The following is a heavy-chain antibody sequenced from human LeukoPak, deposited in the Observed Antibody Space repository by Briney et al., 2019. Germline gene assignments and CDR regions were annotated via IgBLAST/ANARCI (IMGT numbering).Heavy chain of an antibody. CDR1: GFTFSSYS. CDR2: ISSSSSYI. V-gene: IGHV3-21*01. CDR3: ARAPLGARPGAFDI. Sequence: GGSLRLSCAASGFTFSSYSMNWVRQAPGKGLEWVSSISSSSSYIYYADSVRGRFTISRDNAKNSLYLQMNSLRAEDTAVYYCARAPLGARPGAFDIWGQGTMVTVSS. D-gene: IGHD1-26*01. J-gene: IGHJ3*02.